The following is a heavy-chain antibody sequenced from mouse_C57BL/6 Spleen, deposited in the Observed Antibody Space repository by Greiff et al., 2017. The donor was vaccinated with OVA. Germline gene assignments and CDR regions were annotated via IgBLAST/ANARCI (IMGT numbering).Heavy chain of an antibody. V-gene: IGHV1-50*01. CDR3: AREGLYGNSFAY. D-gene: IGHD2-1*01. J-gene: IGHJ3*01. CDR2: IDPSDSYT. Sequence: QVQLQQPGAELVKPGASVKLSCKASGYTFTSYWMQWVKQRPGQGLEWIGEIDPSDSYTNYNQKFKGKATLTVDTSSSTAYMQLSSLTSEDSAVYYCAREGLYGNSFAYWGQGTLVTVSA. CDR1: GYTFTSYW.